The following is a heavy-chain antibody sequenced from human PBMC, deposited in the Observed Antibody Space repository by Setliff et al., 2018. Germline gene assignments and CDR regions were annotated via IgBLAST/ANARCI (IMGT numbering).Heavy chain of an antibody. CDR1: GGTFSSYA. CDR2: IIPIFGTA. J-gene: IGHJ6*03. D-gene: IGHD3-10*01. V-gene: IGHV1-69*13. Sequence: SVKVSCKASGGTFSSYAISWVRRAPGQGLEWMGGIIPIFGTANYAQKFQGRVTITADESTSTAYMELSSLRSEDTAVYYCARAGGGEFGELRYYYYYYYMDVWGKGTTVTVSS. CDR3: ARAGGGEFGELRYYYYYYYMDV.